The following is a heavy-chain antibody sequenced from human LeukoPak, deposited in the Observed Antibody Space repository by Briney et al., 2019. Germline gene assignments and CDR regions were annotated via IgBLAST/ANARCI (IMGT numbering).Heavy chain of an antibody. CDR3: AKDTSIGRYCINGVCSPFDY. CDR1: RFTFSSYD. Sequence: PGGSLRLSCAASRFTFSSYDMSWVRQAPGKGLEGVSPISDSGGTTYDADSVKGRFTISGEDSITTSYLKMNSLRAEETAVYYCAKDTSIGRYCINGVCSPFDYWGQGTMVTVSS. J-gene: IGHJ4*01. D-gene: IGHD2-8*01. V-gene: IGHV3-23*01. CDR2: ISDSGGTT.